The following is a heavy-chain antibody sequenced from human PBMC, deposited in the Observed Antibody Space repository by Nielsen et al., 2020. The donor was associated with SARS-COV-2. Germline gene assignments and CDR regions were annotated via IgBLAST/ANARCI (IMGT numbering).Heavy chain of an antibody. V-gene: IGHV5-10-1*01. CDR2: IYYSGST. CDR3: ARHALTNYYDSSGYYYYYYMDV. J-gene: IGHJ6*03. D-gene: IGHD3-22*01. Sequence: WIRQPPGKGLEWIGEIYYSGSTNYSPSFQGHVTISADKSISTAHLQWSSLKASDTAMYYCARHALTNYYDSSGYYYYYYMDVWGKGTTVTVSS.